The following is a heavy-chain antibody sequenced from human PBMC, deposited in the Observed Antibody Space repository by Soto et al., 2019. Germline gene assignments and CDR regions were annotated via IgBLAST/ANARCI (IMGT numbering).Heavy chain of an antibody. J-gene: IGHJ4*02. D-gene: IGHD4-17*01. CDR1: GFTFTNFA. CDR3: AKFFNDYDAIDY. CDR2: VGGSGADT. Sequence: EVHLLESGGGLVQPGRSLRLSCAASGFTFTNFAMGWVRQAPGKGLEWVSSVGGSGADTFYAESVRGRFTIYRDNSKYPLDLQMNSVRVEDTPVYFCAKFFNDYDAIDYWGPGTLVTVSS. V-gene: IGHV3-23*01.